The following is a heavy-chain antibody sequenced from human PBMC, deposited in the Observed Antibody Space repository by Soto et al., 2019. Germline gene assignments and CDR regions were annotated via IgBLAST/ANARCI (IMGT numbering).Heavy chain of an antibody. CDR2: ISGSGGST. J-gene: IGHJ6*02. Sequence: GGSLRLSCAASGFTFSSYAMSWVRQAPGKGLEWVSAISGSGGSTYYADSVKGRFTISRDNSKNTLYLQMNSLRAEDTAVYYCAKDRWFGELDCYYFGMDVWGQGTTVTVSS. CDR1: GFTFSSYA. V-gene: IGHV3-23*01. CDR3: AKDRWFGELDCYYFGMDV. D-gene: IGHD3-10*01.